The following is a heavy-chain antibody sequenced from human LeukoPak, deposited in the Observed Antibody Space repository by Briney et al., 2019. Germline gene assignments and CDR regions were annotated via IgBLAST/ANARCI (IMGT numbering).Heavy chain of an antibody. CDR2: INPNSGGT. CDR1: GYTFTGYY. Sequence: ASVKVSCKASGYTFTGYYMHWVRQAPGQGLEWMGWINPNSGGTNYAQKFQGRVTMTRDTSISTAYMELSRLRSGDTAVYYCARVLASVPAFYLDPWGQGTLVTVSS. D-gene: IGHD2-2*01. CDR3: ARVLASVPAFYLDP. V-gene: IGHV1-2*02. J-gene: IGHJ5*02.